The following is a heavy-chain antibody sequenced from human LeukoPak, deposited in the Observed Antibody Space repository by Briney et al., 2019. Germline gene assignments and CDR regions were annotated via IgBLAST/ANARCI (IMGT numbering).Heavy chain of an antibody. CDR2: INHSGST. J-gene: IGHJ4*02. V-gene: IGHV4-34*01. D-gene: IGHD3-22*01. Sequence: PSETLSLTCAVYGGSFSGYYWSWIRQPPGKGLEWIGEINHSGSTNYNPSLKSRVTISVDTSKNQFSLKLSSVTAADTAVYYCARDRRGDYYDSSGYHPFDYWGQGTLVTVSS. CDR1: GGSFSGYY. CDR3: ARDRRGDYYDSSGYHPFDY.